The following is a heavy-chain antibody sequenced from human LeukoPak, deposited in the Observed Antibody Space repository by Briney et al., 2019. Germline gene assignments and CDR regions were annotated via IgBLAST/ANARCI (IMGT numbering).Heavy chain of an antibody. D-gene: IGHD1-26*01. CDR1: GGSFSGYY. J-gene: IGHJ4*02. Sequence: SETLSLTCAVYGGSFSGYYWSWIRQSPGKGLEWIGEINHSGSTNYNPSLKSRVTISVDTSKNQFSLKLSSVTAADTAVYYCARGSSGSYRYYFDYWGQGTLVTVSS. V-gene: IGHV4-34*01. CDR2: INHSGST. CDR3: ARGSSGSYRYYFDY.